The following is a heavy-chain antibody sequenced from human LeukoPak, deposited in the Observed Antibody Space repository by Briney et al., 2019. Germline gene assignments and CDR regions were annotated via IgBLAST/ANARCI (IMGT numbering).Heavy chain of an antibody. CDR3: ARLILRVTMVRGVIIRASWFDY. V-gene: IGHV4-59*12. CDR2: IYYSGST. Sequence: SETLSLTCTVSGGSISSYFWNWIRQPPGKGLEWIGNIYYSGSTNYNPSLKSRVTISVDTSKNQFSLKLSSVTAADTAVYYCARLILRVTMVRGVIIRASWFDYWGQGTLVTVSS. D-gene: IGHD3-10*01. J-gene: IGHJ4*02. CDR1: GGSISSYF.